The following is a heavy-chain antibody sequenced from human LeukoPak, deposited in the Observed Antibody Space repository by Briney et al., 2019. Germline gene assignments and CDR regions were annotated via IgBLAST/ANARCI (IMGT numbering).Heavy chain of an antibody. Sequence: SETLSLTCGVYGGSFSGYYWTWIRQPPGKGLEWIGEINHSGSTNYIPSLKSRVTMSLDTSKNQFSLKLTSVTAADTAVYYCAGATPGVFWGQGTLVTVSS. CDR1: GGSFSGYY. J-gene: IGHJ4*02. D-gene: IGHD3-10*01. CDR3: AGATPGVF. CDR2: INHSGST. V-gene: IGHV4-34*01.